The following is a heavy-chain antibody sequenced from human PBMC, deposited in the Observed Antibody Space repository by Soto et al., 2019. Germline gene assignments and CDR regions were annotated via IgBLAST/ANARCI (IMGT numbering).Heavy chain of an antibody. CDR3: ARRGSGSYCDD. Sequence: EVQLLESGGGLVQPGGSLRHSCAASGFTFSSYAMRWVRQAPGKGLEWVSAISGSGGSTYYADSVKGRFTISSDNSKNPLYLQMNSLRAEDTAVYYCARRGSGSYCDDWGQGTLVTVSS. CDR1: GFTFSSYA. CDR2: ISGSGGST. V-gene: IGHV3-23*01. J-gene: IGHJ4*02. D-gene: IGHD1-26*01.